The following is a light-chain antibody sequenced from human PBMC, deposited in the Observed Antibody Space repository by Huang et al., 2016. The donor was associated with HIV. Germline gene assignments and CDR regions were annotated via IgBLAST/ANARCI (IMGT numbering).Light chain of an antibody. Sequence: DIVMTHSPDSLAVSLGERATINCKSSRSLFFSTNSKDCLDWYQQRPGQRPKLLIYRSSTRESGVAHRFSGSGSGTDVSLSFSSLQAEDVAVYFCQQYYRSPYTFGQGTKLEIK. CDR2: RSS. V-gene: IGKV4-1*01. J-gene: IGKJ2*01. CDR3: QQYYRSPYT. CDR1: RSLFFSTNSKDC.